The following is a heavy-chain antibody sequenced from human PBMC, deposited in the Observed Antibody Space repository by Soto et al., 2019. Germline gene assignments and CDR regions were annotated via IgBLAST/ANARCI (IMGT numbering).Heavy chain of an antibody. V-gene: IGHV4-30-4*01. CDR1: GGSISSGDYY. CDR3: ARERYFDWGSQYYYYGMDV. CDR2: IYYSGST. J-gene: IGHJ6*02. Sequence: PSETLSLTCTVSGGSISSGDYYWSWIRQPPGKGLEWIGYIYYSGSTYYNPSLKSRVTISVDTSKNKFSLKLSSVTAADTAVYYCARERYFDWGSQYYYYGMDVWGQGTTVTVSS. D-gene: IGHD3-9*01.